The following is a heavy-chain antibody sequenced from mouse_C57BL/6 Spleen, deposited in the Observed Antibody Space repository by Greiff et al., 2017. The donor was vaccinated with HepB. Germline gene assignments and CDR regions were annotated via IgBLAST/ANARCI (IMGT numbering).Heavy chain of an antibody. J-gene: IGHJ4*01. D-gene: IGHD2-1*01. CDR3: AREDGKGAMDY. CDR2: IDPSDSYT. CDR1: GYTFTSYW. V-gene: IGHV1-69*01. Sequence: VQLQQPGAELVMPGASVKLSCKASGYTFTSYWMHWVKQRPGQGLEWIGEIDPSDSYTNYNQKFKGKSTLTVDKSSSTAYMQLSSLTSEDSAVYYCAREDGKGAMDYWGQGTSVTVSS.